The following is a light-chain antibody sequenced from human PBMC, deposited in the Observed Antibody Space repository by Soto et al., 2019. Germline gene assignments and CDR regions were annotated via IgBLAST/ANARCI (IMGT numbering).Light chain of an antibody. Sequence: QAVVTQPASVSGSPGQSITISCTGTSSDVGGYNYVSWYQQHPVKAPKLMIYDVTNRPSGVSDRFSGSKSGNTASLTIPGLQAEDEADYYCSSYTSSSTPYVFGTGTKVTVL. CDR2: DVT. CDR1: SSDVGGYNY. J-gene: IGLJ1*01. V-gene: IGLV2-14*01. CDR3: SSYTSSSTPYV.